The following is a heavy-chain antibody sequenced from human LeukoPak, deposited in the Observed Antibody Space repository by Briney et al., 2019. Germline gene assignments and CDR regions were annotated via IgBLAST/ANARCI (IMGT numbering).Heavy chain of an antibody. J-gene: IGHJ4*02. Sequence: SVKVSCKASGGTFNNYAISWVRQAPGQGPEWMGGVMPLFGTPSYAQKFQGRVTVITDDSTNTAYMEVSSLRYDDTTIYYCAATDGYIHRHPLYYLDYWGQGTLVIVSS. V-gene: IGHV1-69*05. D-gene: IGHD5-24*01. CDR3: AATDGYIHRHPLYYLDY. CDR2: VMPLFGTP. CDR1: GGTFNNYA.